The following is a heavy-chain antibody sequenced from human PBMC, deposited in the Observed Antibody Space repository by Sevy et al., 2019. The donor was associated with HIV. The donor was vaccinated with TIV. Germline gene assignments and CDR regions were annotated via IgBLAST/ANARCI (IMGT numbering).Heavy chain of an antibody. V-gene: IGHV4-59*01. D-gene: IGHD1-1*01. Sequence: SETLSLTCTVSGGSISSYYGSWIRQPPGKGLEWIGYIYYSGSTNYNPSLKSRVTISVDTSKNQFSLKLSSVTAADTAVYYCACSYWNNYGMDVWGQGTTVTVSS. J-gene: IGHJ6*02. CDR3: ACSYWNNYGMDV. CDR1: GGSISSYY. CDR2: IYYSGST.